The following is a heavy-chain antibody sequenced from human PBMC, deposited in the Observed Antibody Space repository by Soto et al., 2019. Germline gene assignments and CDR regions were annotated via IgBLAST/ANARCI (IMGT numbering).Heavy chain of an antibody. CDR3: AKDARWYSSGWYGGDAFDI. V-gene: IGHV3-43*01. CDR2: ISWDGGST. CDR1: GFTFDDYT. J-gene: IGHJ3*02. Sequence: EVQLVESGGVMVQPGGSLRLSCAASGFTFDDYTMHWVRQAPGKGLEWVSLISWDGGSTYYADSVKGRFTISRDNSKNSLYLQMNSLRTEDTALYYCAKDARWYSSGWYGGDAFDIWGQGTMVTVSS. D-gene: IGHD6-19*01.